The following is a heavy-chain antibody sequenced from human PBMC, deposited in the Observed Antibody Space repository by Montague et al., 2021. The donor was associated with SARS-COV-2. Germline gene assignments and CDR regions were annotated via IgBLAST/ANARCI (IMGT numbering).Heavy chain of an antibody. Sequence: SETLSLTCTVSGASIDSDYWYWIWHPPAKGLDWIGYISYSGNTNYNPSLKSRVTISEDTSKYQFCLTLSSVTAADTAVYYCARADIRGDYADRYYSSGLAVWGQGTTVTVSS. D-gene: IGHD2-21*01. CDR2: ISYSGNT. J-gene: IGHJ6*02. CDR3: ARADIRGDYADRYYSSGLAV. CDR1: GASIDSDY. V-gene: IGHV4-59*01.